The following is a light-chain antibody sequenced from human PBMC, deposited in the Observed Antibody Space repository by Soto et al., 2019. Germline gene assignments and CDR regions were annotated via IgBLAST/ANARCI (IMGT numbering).Light chain of an antibody. V-gene: IGKV3-15*01. Sequence: ELVMPQSPATLSVSPGERATLSCRASQSVSSNLAWYQQKPGQAPRLLIYGAPTRATGIPARFSGSVSGTEFTLTISSLQSEDFAVDYCHQYNNWPPTFGQGTKVDIK. J-gene: IGKJ1*01. CDR3: HQYNNWPPT. CDR1: QSVSSN. CDR2: GAP.